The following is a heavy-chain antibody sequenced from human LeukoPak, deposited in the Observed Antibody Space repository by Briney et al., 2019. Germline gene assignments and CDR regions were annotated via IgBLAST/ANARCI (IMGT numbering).Heavy chain of an antibody. V-gene: IGHV4-34*01. CDR2: INHSGST. CDR3: ASSHKRFDY. CDR1: GGSFSGYY. J-gene: IGHJ4*02. Sequence: SETLSLTCAVYGGSFSGYYWSWIRQPPGKGLEWIGEINHSGSTNYNPSLKSRVTISVDTSKNQFSLKLSSVTAADTAVYYCASSHKRFDYWGQGTLLTVSS.